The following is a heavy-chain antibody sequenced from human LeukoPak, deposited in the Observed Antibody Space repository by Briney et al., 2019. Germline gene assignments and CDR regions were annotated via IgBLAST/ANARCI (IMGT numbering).Heavy chain of an antibody. CDR3: AGTTTGWAYYFDY. CDR2: IYHSGST. CDR1: GGSISSSNW. D-gene: IGHD4-11*01. V-gene: IGHV4-4*02. J-gene: IGHJ4*02. Sequence: SETLSLTCAVSGGSISSSNWWSWVRQPPGKGLEWIGEIYHSGSTNYNPSLKSRVTISVDKSKNQFSLKLSSVTAADTAVYYCAGTTTGWAYYFDYWGQGTLVTVSS.